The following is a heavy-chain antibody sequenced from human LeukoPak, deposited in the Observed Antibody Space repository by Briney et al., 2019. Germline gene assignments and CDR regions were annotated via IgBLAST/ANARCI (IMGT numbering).Heavy chain of an antibody. Sequence: GGSLRLSCAASGFTFSSYAMSWVRQAPGKGLEWVSAISGSGGSTYYADSVKGRFTISRDNSKNTLYLQMNSLRAEDTAVYYCTRESGSGNYYYDYWGQGTLVTVSS. J-gene: IGHJ4*02. V-gene: IGHV3-23*01. CDR1: GFTFSSYA. CDR3: TRESGSGNYYYDY. CDR2: ISGSGGST. D-gene: IGHD3-10*01.